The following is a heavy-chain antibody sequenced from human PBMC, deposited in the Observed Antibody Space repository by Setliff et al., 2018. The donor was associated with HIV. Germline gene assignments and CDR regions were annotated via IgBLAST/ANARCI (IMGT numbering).Heavy chain of an antibody. CDR3: AKPTEMAPEGYAFDI. Sequence: PSETLSLTCAVYGGSFSGYYWSWIRQPPGKGLEWIGEINHSGSTNCNPSLKSRVTISVDTSKNQFSLRLSSVTAADTAVYYCAKPTEMAPEGYAFDIWGQGTMVT. CDR2: INHSGST. CDR1: GGSFSGYY. J-gene: IGHJ3*02. V-gene: IGHV4-34*01.